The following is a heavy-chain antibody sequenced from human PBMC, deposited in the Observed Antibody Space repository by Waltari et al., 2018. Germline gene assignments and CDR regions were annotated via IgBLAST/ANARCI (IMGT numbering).Heavy chain of an antibody. Sequence: QVELQESGPRLVKASETLSLTCDVSGYSISRGYYWAWIRQSPGGELEWIGSVYYTGDTYYNPSLKSRVTISVETSKNLFSLRLSSVTAADTAVYYCMVMSSCSGGICYSGIDPWGQGTLVTVSS. J-gene: IGHJ5*02. D-gene: IGHD2-15*01. CDR1: GYSISRGYY. V-gene: IGHV4-38-2*01. CDR3: MVMSSCSGGICYSGIDP. CDR2: VYYTGDT.